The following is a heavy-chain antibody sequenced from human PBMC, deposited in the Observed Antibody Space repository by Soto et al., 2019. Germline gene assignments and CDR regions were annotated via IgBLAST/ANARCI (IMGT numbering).Heavy chain of an antibody. V-gene: IGHV1-18*01. CDR3: AREAAVMAAAGPDY. CDR2: ISAYNGDTET. Sequence: ASVKLSCKASGYTFSTYGISWVRQAPGQGLEWMGWISAYNGDTETNYAQKFQGRVTMTTDTSTSAAYMELRNLRSDDTAVYYCAREAAVMAAAGPDYWG. J-gene: IGHJ4*01. D-gene: IGHD6-13*01. CDR1: GYTFSTYG.